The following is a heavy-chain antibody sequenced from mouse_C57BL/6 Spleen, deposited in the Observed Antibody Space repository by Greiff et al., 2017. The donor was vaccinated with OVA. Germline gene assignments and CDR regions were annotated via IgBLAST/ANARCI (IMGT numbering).Heavy chain of an antibody. CDR2: ISSGSSTI. Sequence: EVMLVESGGGLVKPGGSLKLSCAASGFTFSDYGMHWVRQAPEKGLEWVAYISSGSSTIYYADTVKGRFTISRDNAKNTLFLQMTSLRSEDTAMYYCARRYDGYYWYFDVWGTGTTVTVSS. CDR3: ARRYDGYYWYFDV. J-gene: IGHJ1*03. CDR1: GFTFSDYG. V-gene: IGHV5-17*01. D-gene: IGHD2-3*01.